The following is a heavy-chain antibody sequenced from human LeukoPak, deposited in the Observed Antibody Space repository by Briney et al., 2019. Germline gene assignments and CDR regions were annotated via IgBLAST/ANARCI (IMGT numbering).Heavy chain of an antibody. D-gene: IGHD2-2*01. Sequence: GASVKVSCKASGYTFSAYQMNWVRQAPGQGLEWMGWINPNSGDKSYAQKFQGRVTMTRDTSIGTAYMELSRLTSDDTAVYYCAREGLYCSSDSCYLIYWGQGTLVTVSS. CDR3: AREGLYCSSDSCYLIY. J-gene: IGHJ4*02. V-gene: IGHV1-2*02. CDR2: INPNSGDK. CDR1: GYTFSAYQ.